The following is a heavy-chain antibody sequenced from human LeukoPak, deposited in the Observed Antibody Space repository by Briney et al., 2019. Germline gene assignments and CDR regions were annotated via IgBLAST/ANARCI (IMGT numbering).Heavy chain of an antibody. CDR1: GGAFISYA. Sequence: GSSVKVSCKASGGAFISYAISWVRQAPGQGLEWMGWISGYKGSTNYAPKFRARVTMTTDTFTGTAYMDLRSLRPDDTAVYYCARDQKDYGDYEWDYWGQGTLVTVST. V-gene: IGHV1-18*01. D-gene: IGHD4-17*01. CDR3: ARDQKDYGDYEWDY. J-gene: IGHJ4*02. CDR2: ISGYKGST.